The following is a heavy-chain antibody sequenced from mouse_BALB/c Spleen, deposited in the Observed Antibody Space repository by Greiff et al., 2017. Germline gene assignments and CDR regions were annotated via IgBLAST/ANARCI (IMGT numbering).Heavy chain of an antibody. V-gene: IGHV5-6*01. J-gene: IGHJ3*01. D-gene: IGHD2-4*01. Sequence: EVHLVESGGDLVKPGGSLKLSCAASGFTFSSYGMSWVRQTPDKRLEWVATISSGGSYTYYPDSVKGRLTISRDNAKNTLYLQMSSLKSEDTAMYYCASPDSMMTTGAWFAYWGQGTLVTVSA. CDR3: ASPDSMMTTGAWFAY. CDR1: GFTFSSYG. CDR2: ISSGGSYT.